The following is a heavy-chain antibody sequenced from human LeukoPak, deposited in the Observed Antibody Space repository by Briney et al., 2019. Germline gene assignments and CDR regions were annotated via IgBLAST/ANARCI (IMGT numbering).Heavy chain of an antibody. J-gene: IGHJ4*02. D-gene: IGHD1-26*01. CDR3: ARDMSGTYSFDY. V-gene: IGHV3-64D*06. Sequence: GGSLRLSCAASGFTFRNYVIHWVRQAPGKALEYVSFIHHNEDITSYADSVRGRFTVSRDNSKNTLFLELSSLRTDDTAVYYCARDMSGTYSFDYWGQGTLVTVSS. CDR2: IHHNEDIT. CDR1: GFTFRNYV.